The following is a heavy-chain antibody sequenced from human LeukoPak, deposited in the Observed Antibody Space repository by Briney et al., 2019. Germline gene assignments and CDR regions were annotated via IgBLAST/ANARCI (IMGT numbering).Heavy chain of an antibody. V-gene: IGHV4-31*03. CDR1: GVSISDGRYY. D-gene: IGHD2-2*01. CDR2: KYYSGSA. CDR3: ATPYCSSISCLDVFNI. J-gene: IGHJ3*02. Sequence: PSETLSLTCSVSGVSISDGRYYWTWIRQHPGKGLEWIGYKYYSGSANYNPSLKNRLTISVGTSKNQFSLQLSSVTAADTAMYYCATPYCSSISCLDVFNIWGQGTMVTVSS.